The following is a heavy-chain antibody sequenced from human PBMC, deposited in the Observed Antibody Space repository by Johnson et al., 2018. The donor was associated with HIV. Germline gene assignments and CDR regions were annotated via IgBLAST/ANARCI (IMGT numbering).Heavy chain of an antibody. CDR2: ISSSGTTI. J-gene: IGHJ3*02. CDR1: GFTFSDYY. CDR3: ARSKDCSVGTCPDAFDI. V-gene: IGHV3-11*04. Sequence: MQLVESGGGLVKPGGSLRLSCAASGFTFSDYYMSWIRQAPGKGLEWVSYISSSGTTIYSADSVQGRFTTSRDNAKNSLYLQMNSLRAEDTAVYYCARSKDCSVGTCPDAFDIWGQGTMVTVSS. D-gene: IGHD2-15*01.